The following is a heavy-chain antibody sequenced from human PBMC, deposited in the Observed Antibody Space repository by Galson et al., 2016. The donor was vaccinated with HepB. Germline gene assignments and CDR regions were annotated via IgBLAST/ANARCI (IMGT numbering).Heavy chain of an antibody. CDR1: GFSLNTRGMS. D-gene: IGHD3-10*01. CDR3: ARSAWFVTYYFDY. CDR2: IDWTDDK. Sequence: PALVKPTQTLTLTCTFSGFSLNTRGMSVSWIRQSPGKALEWLALIDWTDDKYFNTSLRTRLTISKDTSRNQVVLSISNMDPVDTATYFCARSAWFVTYYFDYWGQGTQVTVSS. J-gene: IGHJ4*02. V-gene: IGHV2-70*01.